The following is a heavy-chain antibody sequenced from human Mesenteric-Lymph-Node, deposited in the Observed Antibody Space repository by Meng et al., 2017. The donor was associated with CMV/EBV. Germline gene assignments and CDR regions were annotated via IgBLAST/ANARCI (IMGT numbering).Heavy chain of an antibody. D-gene: IGHD2-15*01. CDR3: ARGYCSGGNCYSIWDY. Sequence: SGYRFTSYWSAWVRQMPGKALEWMGFIYPGNSDTRYSPSFQGQVSISADKSISTAYLQWSSLKASDTAMYYCARGYCSGGNCYSIWDYWGQGTLVTVSS. V-gene: IGHV5-51*01. J-gene: IGHJ4*02. CDR1: GYRFTSYW. CDR2: IYPGNSDT.